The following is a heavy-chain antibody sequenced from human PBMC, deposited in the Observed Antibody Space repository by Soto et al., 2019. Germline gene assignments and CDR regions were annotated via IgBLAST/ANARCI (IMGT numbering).Heavy chain of an antibody. V-gene: IGHV1-46*01. J-gene: IGHJ3*02. CDR2: INPSGGST. D-gene: IGHD4-17*01. Sequence: ASVKVSCKASGYTFTSYYMHWVRQAPGQGLEWMGIINPSGGSTSYAQKFQGRVTMTRDTSTSTVYMELSSLRSEDTAVYYCASLPMTTATSNAFDIWGQGTMVTVSS. CDR3: ASLPMTTATSNAFDI. CDR1: GYTFTSYY.